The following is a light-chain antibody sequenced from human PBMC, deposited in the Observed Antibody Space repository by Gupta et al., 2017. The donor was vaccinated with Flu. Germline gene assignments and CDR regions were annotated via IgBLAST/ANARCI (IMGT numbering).Light chain of an antibody. J-gene: IGLJ1*01. CDR1: NMGRRS. V-gene: IGLV3-21*02. CDR2: DDG. Sequence: SYILTPPPSVSVAPGQTSSITCGGDNMGRRSVHWYQQKPGPAPGLVVYDDGDRPSGIPARFSGSNSGNTATLSIRSVEAGDEADYYCTAWHISRDQYVFGTGTKVTVL. CDR3: TAWHISRDQYV.